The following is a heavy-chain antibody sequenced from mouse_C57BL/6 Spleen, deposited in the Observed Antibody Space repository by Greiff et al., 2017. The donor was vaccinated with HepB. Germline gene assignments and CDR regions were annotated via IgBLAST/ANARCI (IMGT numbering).Heavy chain of an antibody. CDR1: DSEVLPIAY. D-gene: IGHD2-10*02. CDR2: ILPSIGRT. Sequence: SGSELRSPGSSVKLSCKDFDSEVLPIAYMSWVRQKPGHGFEWIGGILPSIGRTIYGEKFEDKATLDADTLSNTAYLELNSLTSEDSAIFYCARGYGNYPFAYWGQGTLVTVSA. CDR3: ARGYGNYPFAY. V-gene: IGHV15-2*01. J-gene: IGHJ3*01.